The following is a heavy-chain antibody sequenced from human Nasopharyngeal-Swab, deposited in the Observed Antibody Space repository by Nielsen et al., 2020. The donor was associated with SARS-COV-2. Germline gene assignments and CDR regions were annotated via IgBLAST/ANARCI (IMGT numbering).Heavy chain of an antibody. D-gene: IGHD6-19*01. CDR1: GYTFTGYY. CDR2: INPNSGGT. V-gene: IGHV1-2*06. J-gene: IGHJ6*04. CDR3: ARSVAGTTHYYYYYGMDV. Sequence: ASVKVSCKASGYTFTGYYMHWVRQAPGQGLEWMGRINPNSGGTNYAQKFQGRVTMTRDTSISTAYMELSRLRSDDTAVYYCARSVAGTTHYYYYYGMDVGGKGKKVTVSS.